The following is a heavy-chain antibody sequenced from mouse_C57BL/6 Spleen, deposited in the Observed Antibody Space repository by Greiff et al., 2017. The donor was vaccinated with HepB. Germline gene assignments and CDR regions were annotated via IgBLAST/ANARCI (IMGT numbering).Heavy chain of an antibody. CDR2: IYPRSGNT. J-gene: IGHJ3*01. D-gene: IGHD2-4*01. V-gene: IGHV1-81*01. CDR3: AYDYDEAWFAY. Sequence: VQLQQSGAELARPGASVKLSCKASGYTFTSYGISWVKQRTGQGLEWIGEIYPRSGNTYYNEKFKGKATMTADKSSSTAYMELRSRTSEDSAVYFCAYDYDEAWFAYWGQGTLVTVSA. CDR1: GYTFTSYG.